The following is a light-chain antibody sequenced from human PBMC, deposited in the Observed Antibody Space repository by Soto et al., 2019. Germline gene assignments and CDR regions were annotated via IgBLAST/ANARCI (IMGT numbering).Light chain of an antibody. V-gene: IGKV1-13*02. CDR3: QQFDSYPLT. CDR1: QDIDSA. Sequence: AIQLTQSPSSLAASVGDRVTITCRASQDIDSALAWYQQKPGKAPKLLIFDASSLGSGVPSRFSGSGSWTDFTLTISSLQPEDFATYYCQQFDSYPLTFGGGTKVEIK. CDR2: DAS. J-gene: IGKJ4*01.